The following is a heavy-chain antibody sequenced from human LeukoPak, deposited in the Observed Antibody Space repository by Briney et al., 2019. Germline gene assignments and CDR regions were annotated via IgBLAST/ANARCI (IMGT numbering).Heavy chain of an antibody. D-gene: IGHD3-10*01. V-gene: IGHV4-30-4*01. CDR1: GGSISSGDYY. CDR2: IYYSGST. CDR3: ARLDYYGSGSFDY. Sequence: SETLSLTCTVSGGSISSGDYYWSWIRQPPGKGLEWIGYIYYSGSTNYNPSLKSRVTISVDTSKNQFSLKLSSVTAADTAVYYCARLDYYGSGSFDYWGQGTLVTVSS. J-gene: IGHJ4*02.